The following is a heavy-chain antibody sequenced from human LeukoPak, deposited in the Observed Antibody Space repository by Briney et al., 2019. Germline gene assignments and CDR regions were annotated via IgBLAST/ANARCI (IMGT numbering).Heavy chain of an antibody. D-gene: IGHD5/OR15-5a*01. J-gene: IGHJ3*02. CDR2: INPNSGGST. CDR3: ARGDHVRIYAESAFDI. V-gene: IGHV1-46*01. Sequence: ASVKVSCKASGYTFTGYYMHWVRQAPGQGLEWMGWINPNSGGSTNYAQKFRGRVTMTRDTSTSTVYMQLSSLRSEDTAVYYCARGDHVRIYAESAFDIWGQGTMVSVSS. CDR1: GYTFTGYY.